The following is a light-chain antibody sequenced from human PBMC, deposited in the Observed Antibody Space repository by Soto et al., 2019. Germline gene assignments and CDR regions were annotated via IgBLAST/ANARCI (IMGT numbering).Light chain of an antibody. Sequence: LTQPPSASGSPGQSVAISCTGTSSDIGAYNYVSWYQQHPGKVPKLIIYEVTNRPSGVPDRFSTSKSGNTASLTVSGLQAEDEADYYCSSHGGANNFYLFGTGTKVTVL. CDR1: SSDIGAYNY. CDR3: SSHGGANNFYL. V-gene: IGLV2-8*01. J-gene: IGLJ1*01. CDR2: EVT.